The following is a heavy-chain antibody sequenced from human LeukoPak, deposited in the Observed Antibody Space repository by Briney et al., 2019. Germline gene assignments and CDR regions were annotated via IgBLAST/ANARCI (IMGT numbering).Heavy chain of an antibody. D-gene: IGHD4-17*01. CDR3: ATVHMTTVTNDVRDACDM. CDR1: GYTFTNYY. V-gene: IGHV1-2*02. Sequence: ASVKVSCKASGYTFTNYYMHWVRQAPGQGLEWMGWLNPKTGVTDYAQKFQGRVTLRRDTSIRTAYMELSRLRSDDTALYYCATVHMTTVTNDVRDACDMWGQGTMVTVSS. J-gene: IGHJ3*02. CDR2: LNPKTGVT.